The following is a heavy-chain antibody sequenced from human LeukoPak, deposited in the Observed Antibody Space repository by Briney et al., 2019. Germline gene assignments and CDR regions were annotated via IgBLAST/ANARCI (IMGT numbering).Heavy chain of an antibody. Sequence: ASVKVSCKVSGYTLTELSIHWVRQAPGKGLEWMGGFYPEDGETIYAQKFHGRVTMTEDTYTDTAYMELSSLRSEDTGVYYCASKGGFGIVALASSPFDYWGQGTLVTVSS. CDR3: ASKGGFGIVALASSPFDY. CDR1: GYTLTELS. D-gene: IGHD3-16*01. J-gene: IGHJ4*02. V-gene: IGHV1-24*01. CDR2: FYPEDGET.